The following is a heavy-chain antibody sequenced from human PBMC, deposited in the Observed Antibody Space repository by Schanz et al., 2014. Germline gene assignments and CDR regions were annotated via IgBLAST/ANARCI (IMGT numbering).Heavy chain of an antibody. CDR2: INPNSGGT. V-gene: IGHV1-2*06. CDR3: AREMLDIVATMDDDAFDI. J-gene: IGHJ3*02. D-gene: IGHD5-12*01. Sequence: QVQVIQSGAEVKKLGASVKVSCKASGYTFTDYYMHWVRQAPGQGLEWMGRINPNSGGTNYAQKFQGRVTMTRDTSISTAYMEMSRLISDDTAVYYCAREMLDIVATMDDDAFDIWGQGTMVTVSS. CDR1: GYTFTDYY.